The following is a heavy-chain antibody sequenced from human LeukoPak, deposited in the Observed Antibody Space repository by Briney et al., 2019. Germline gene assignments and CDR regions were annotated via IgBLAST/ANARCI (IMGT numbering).Heavy chain of an antibody. J-gene: IGHJ4*02. CDR2: IKQDGSEK. V-gene: IGHV3-7*01. CDR1: GFSLSGYW. CDR3: AREWQGGIAAAGTRIEGDY. D-gene: IGHD6-13*01. Sequence: GGSLRLSCAVSGFSLSGYWMTWVRQAPGKGLEWVANIKQDGSEKNYVDSVKGRFTISRDNAENSLFLQMNSLRVEDTAVYYCAREWQGGIAAAGTRIEGDYWGQGTLVAVSS.